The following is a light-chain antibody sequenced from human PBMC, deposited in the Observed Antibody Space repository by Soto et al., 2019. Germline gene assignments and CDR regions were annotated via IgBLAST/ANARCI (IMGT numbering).Light chain of an antibody. CDR1: QSIRSW. J-gene: IGKJ4*01. CDR3: QQYDSYST. Sequence: DLQMTQFPSTLSASVGDRVTITCRASQSIRSWLAWYQQKAGKAPNLLIYKASSLPSGVPSRFSGSGYATEFALTISSLQPDDIATYYCQQYDSYSTFGGGIKVQIK. V-gene: IGKV1-5*03. CDR2: KAS.